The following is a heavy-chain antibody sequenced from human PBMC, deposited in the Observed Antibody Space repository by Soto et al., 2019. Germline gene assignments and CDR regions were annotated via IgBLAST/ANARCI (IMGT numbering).Heavy chain of an antibody. V-gene: IGHV3-23*01. D-gene: IGHD5-18*01. J-gene: IGHJ3*01. CDR2: VSGSGGST. Sequence: PGGSLRLSCTDSGFTFHDFALNWVRQTLGKGPEWISSVSGSGGSTYYADSVKGRFTVSRDNSKNTLFLQINNLRVEVTAMSYCAKDPPSRYGRAFEVWGQGTMVTVSS. CDR3: AKDPPSRYGRAFEV. CDR1: GFTFHDFA.